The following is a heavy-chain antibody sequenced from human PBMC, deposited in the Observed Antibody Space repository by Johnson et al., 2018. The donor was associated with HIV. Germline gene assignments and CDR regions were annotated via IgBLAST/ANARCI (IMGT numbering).Heavy chain of an antibody. Sequence: QVQLVESGGGVVQPGRSLRLSCAASGFTFSSYAMHWVRQAPGKGLEWVAVISYAGSNKYYADSVKGRFNISRDNSKNTLYLQRNSLRAEDTAVYYCARDRGRQLKLGAFDIWGQGTMVTVSS. D-gene: IGHD6-13*01. V-gene: IGHV3-30*14. CDR1: GFTFSSYA. CDR2: ISYAGSNK. J-gene: IGHJ3*02. CDR3: ARDRGRQLKLGAFDI.